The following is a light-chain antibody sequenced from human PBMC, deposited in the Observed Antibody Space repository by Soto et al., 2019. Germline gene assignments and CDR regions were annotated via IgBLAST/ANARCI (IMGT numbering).Light chain of an antibody. J-gene: IGLJ2*01. CDR2: LNRDGSH. Sequence: QLVLPQSPSASASLGASVKLTCTRSRGHIHYASSWHQQQTEKGPRSLMKLNRDGSHSKGDGLHNRVSGSSSGAERYLTLSSLQSEDEAVYDCQTWGTGSVIFGGGTKRTVL. CDR3: QTWGTGSVI. V-gene: IGLV4-69*01. CDR1: RGHIHYA.